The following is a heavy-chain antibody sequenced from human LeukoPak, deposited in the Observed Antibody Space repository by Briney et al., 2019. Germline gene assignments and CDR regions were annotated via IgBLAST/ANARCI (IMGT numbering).Heavy chain of an antibody. CDR1: GFTFGDYA. Sequence: GGSLRLSCTTSGFTFGDYAMSWVRQAPGKGLEWVGFIRGKAYGGTTEYAASVKGRVTISRDDSKSIGYLQMNSLKTEDTAVYYCTRRYNYDSSGYYYVRDAFDIWGQGTMVTVSS. V-gene: IGHV3-49*04. J-gene: IGHJ3*02. CDR3: TRRYNYDSSGYYYVRDAFDI. CDR2: IRGKAYGGTT. D-gene: IGHD3-22*01.